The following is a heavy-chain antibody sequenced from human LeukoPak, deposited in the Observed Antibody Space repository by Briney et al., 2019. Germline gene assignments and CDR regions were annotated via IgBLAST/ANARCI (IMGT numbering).Heavy chain of an antibody. CDR2: ISYDGSNK. D-gene: IGHD6-25*01. Sequence: PGGSLRLSCAASGFTFSSYAMHWVRQAPGKGLEWVAVISYDGSNKYYADSVKGRFTISRDNSKNTLYLQMNSLRAEDTAVYYCAREGSYGSGVDYWGQGTLVTVSS. V-gene: IGHV3-30*04. CDR3: AREGSYGSGVDY. CDR1: GFTFSSYA. J-gene: IGHJ4*02.